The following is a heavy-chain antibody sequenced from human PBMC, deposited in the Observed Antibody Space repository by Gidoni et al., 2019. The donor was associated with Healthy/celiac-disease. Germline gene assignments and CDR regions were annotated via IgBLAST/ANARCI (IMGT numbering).Heavy chain of an antibody. CDR3: ARSPRLYTAMVMRSYYYYYYGMDV. J-gene: IGHJ6*02. D-gene: IGHD5-18*01. CDR1: GGTFSSYA. Sequence: QVQLVQSGAEVKKPGSSVKVSCNASGGTFSSYANSWVRQAPGQGLEWMGGIIPILGTANYAQKFQGRVTIAADESTSTAYMELSSLRSEDTAVYYCARSPRLYTAMVMRSYYYYYYGMDVWGQGTTVTVSS. V-gene: IGHV1-69*01. CDR2: IIPILGTA.